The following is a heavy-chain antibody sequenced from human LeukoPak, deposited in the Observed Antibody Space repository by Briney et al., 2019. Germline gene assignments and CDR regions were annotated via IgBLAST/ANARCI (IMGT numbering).Heavy chain of an antibody. J-gene: IGHJ3*02. CDR3: ARDRGTDAFDI. Sequence: SETLSLTCTVSGGSISSYYWSWIRQPPGKGLEWVGYIYYSGSTNYNPSLKSRVTISVDTSKNQFSLKPSSVTAADTAVYYCARDRGTDAFDIWGQGTMVTVSS. V-gene: IGHV4-59*01. CDR2: IYYSGST. CDR1: GGSISSYY.